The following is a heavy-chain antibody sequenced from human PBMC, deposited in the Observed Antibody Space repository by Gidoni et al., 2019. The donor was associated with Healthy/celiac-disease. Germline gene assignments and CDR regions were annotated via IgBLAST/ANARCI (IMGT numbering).Heavy chain of an antibody. CDR1: GGSLSSGGDY. V-gene: IGHV4-31*03. CDR2: INYSGST. J-gene: IGHJ3*02. Sequence: QVQLQESGPGLVKPSQTLSLTCTVSGGSLSSGGDYWSWIRQHPGKGLEWIGYINYSGSTYYNPSLKSRVTRSVDTSKNQFSLKLSSVTAADTAVYYCARGAVDDYGDDDAFDIWGQGTMVTVSS. D-gene: IGHD4-17*01. CDR3: ARGAVDDYGDDDAFDI.